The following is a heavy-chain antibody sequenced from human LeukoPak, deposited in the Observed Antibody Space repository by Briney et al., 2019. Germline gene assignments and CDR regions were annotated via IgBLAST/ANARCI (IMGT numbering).Heavy chain of an antibody. CDR2: IWYDGSNK. CDR1: GFTFSSYG. D-gene: IGHD6-13*01. Sequence: GRSLRLSCAASGFTFSSYGMHWVRQAPGKGLVWVAVIWYDGSNKYYADSVKGRFTISRDNSKNTLYLQMNSLRPEDTALYYCAKDRGIAAAGVDYWGQGTLVTVSS. J-gene: IGHJ4*02. CDR3: AKDRGIAAAGVDY. V-gene: IGHV3-33*06.